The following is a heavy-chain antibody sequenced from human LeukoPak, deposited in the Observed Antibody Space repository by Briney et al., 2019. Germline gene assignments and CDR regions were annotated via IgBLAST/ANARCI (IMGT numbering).Heavy chain of an antibody. CDR1: GFTFSSYA. Sequence: PGRSLRLSCVASGFTFSSYAMHWVRQAPGKGLEWVAVISYDGSNKYYADSVKGRFTISRDNAKNSLYLQMNSLRAEDTAVYYCARYTGRFDYWGQGTLVTVSS. D-gene: IGHD2-2*02. CDR2: ISYDGSNK. V-gene: IGHV3-30-3*01. J-gene: IGHJ4*02. CDR3: ARYTGRFDY.